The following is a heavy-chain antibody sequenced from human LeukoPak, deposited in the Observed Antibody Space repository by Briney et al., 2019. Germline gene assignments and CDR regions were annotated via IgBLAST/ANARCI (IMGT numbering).Heavy chain of an antibody. V-gene: IGHV3-66*01. Sequence: GGSLRLSCAASGFTVSSNYMSWVRQAPGKGLEWVSVIYSGGSTYYAASVKGRFTISRDNSKNTLYLQMDSLRAEDTAVYYCAKDLNLGYCSSTSCSTGGFDIWGQGTMVTVSS. CDR3: AKDLNLGYCSSTSCSTGGFDI. D-gene: IGHD2-2*01. CDR1: GFTVSSNY. J-gene: IGHJ3*02. CDR2: IYSGGST.